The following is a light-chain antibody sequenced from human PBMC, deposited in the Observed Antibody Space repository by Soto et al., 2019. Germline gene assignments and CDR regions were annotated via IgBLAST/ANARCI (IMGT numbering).Light chain of an antibody. Sequence: EIVLTQSPATLSLSPVERATLSCRASQSVSSYLAWYQQKPGQAPRLLIYDASNRATGIPARFSGSGPGTDFTLTISSLEPEDFAVYYCQQRSNLITFGQGTRLEIK. J-gene: IGKJ5*01. V-gene: IGKV3-11*01. CDR3: QQRSNLIT. CDR1: QSVSSY. CDR2: DAS.